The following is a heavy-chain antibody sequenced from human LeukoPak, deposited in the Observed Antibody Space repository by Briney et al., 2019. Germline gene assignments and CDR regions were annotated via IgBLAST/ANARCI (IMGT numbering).Heavy chain of an antibody. CDR3: AMIAAAEYGEYYFDY. Sequence: GGSLRLSCAASGFTFSSYAMSWVRQAPGKGLGWVSAISGSGGSTYYADSVKGRFTISRDNSKNTLYLQMNSLRAEDTAVYYCAMIAAAEYGEYYFDYWGQGALVTVSS. CDR2: ISGSGGST. J-gene: IGHJ4*02. V-gene: IGHV3-23*01. CDR1: GFTFSSYA. D-gene: IGHD6-13*01.